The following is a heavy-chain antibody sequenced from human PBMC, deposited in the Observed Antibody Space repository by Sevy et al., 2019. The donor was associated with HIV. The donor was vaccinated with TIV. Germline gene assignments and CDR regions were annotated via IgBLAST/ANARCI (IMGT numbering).Heavy chain of an antibody. J-gene: IGHJ4*02. CDR1: GFNVNSNY. D-gene: IGHD6-19*01. Sequence: GGSLRLSCAASGFNVNSNYMSWVRQAPGKGLEWVSVIYSGGSTYYANSVKGRFTISRDRSKNTVYLQMNSLGAEDTAVYYCARGEWLAILFDYWGQGTLVTVSS. CDR2: IYSGGST. V-gene: IGHV3-53*01. CDR3: ARGEWLAILFDY.